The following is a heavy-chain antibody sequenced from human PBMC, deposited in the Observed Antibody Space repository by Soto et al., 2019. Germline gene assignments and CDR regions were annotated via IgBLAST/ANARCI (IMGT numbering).Heavy chain of an antibody. V-gene: IGHV4-34*01. Sequence: SETLSLTCAVYGGSFSPYFWSWIRQPPGKGLEWIGEINHSGSTNYNPSLTRRATLSVDTSKNQVSLKLTSVTAADTAVYYCARLQIADYSSSWYLRSFDYWGQGALVTVSS. CDR2: INHSGST. CDR3: ARLQIADYSSSWYLRSFDY. J-gene: IGHJ4*02. CDR1: GGSFSPYF. D-gene: IGHD6-13*01.